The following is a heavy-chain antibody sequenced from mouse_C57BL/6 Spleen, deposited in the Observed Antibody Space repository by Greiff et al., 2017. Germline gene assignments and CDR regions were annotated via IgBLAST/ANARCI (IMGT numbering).Heavy chain of an antibody. CDR1: GYTFTDYY. CDR2: INPNNGGT. J-gene: IGHJ3*01. V-gene: IGHV1-26*01. D-gene: IGHD2-1*01. Sequence: VQLQQSGPELVKPGASVKISCKASGYTFTDYYMNWVKQSHGKSLEWMGDINPNNGGTSYNQKFKGKATLTVDKSSSTAYMELRSLTSEDSAVISCAISYGNYEAYWGQWTLVTVSA. CDR3: AISYGNYEAY.